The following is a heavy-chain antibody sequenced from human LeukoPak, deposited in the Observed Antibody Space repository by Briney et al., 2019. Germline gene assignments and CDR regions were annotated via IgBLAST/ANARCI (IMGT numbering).Heavy chain of an antibody. CDR3: ARSVEMAAIFDY. CDR2: ISGSGGST. Sequence: GSLRLSCAASGFTFSSYAMSWVRQAPGKGLEWVSAISGSGGSTYYADSVKGRFTISRDNSKNTLYLQMNSLRAEDTAVYYCARSVEMAAIFDYWGQGTLVTVSS. J-gene: IGHJ4*02. D-gene: IGHD5-24*01. CDR1: GFTFSSYA. V-gene: IGHV3-23*01.